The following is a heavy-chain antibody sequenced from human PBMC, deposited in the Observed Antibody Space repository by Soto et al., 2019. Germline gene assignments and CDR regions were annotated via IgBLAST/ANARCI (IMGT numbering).Heavy chain of an antibody. CDR3: ARFGSGSYVSYYYYYMDV. J-gene: IGHJ6*03. V-gene: IGHV4-59*01. CDR2: IYYSGST. CDR1: GGSISSYY. Sequence: SETLSLTCTVSGGSISSYYWSWIRQPPGKGLEWIGYIYYSGSTNYNPSLKSRVTISVDTSKNQFSLKMSTVTAADTAVYYCARFGSGSYVSYYYYYMDVWGKGTTVTVSS. D-gene: IGHD3-10*01.